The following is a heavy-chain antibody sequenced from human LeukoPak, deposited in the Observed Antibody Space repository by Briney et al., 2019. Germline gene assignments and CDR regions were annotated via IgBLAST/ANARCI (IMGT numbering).Heavy chain of an antibody. V-gene: IGHV1-2*02. Sequence: ASVEVSCKASGYIFSDYHMHWVRQVPGQGPEWMGWIHPYSGGTNYAQKFQGRLSMTRDMSISTAYMELNTLTSDDTAVYFCVRDKIAAAGRGAWGQGTLVTVSS. CDR2: IHPYSGGT. J-gene: IGHJ5*02. CDR3: VRDKIAAAGRGA. D-gene: IGHD6-25*01. CDR1: GYIFSDYH.